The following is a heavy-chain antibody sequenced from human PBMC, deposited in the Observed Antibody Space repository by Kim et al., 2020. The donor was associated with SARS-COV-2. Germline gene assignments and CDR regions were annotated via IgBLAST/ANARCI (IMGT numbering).Heavy chain of an antibody. D-gene: IGHD3-22*01. CDR2: INHSGST. CDR1: GGSFSGYY. Sequence: SETLSLTCAVYGGSFSGYYWSWIRQPPGKGLEWIGEINHSGSTNYNPSLKSRVTISVDTSKNQFSLKLSSVTAADTAVYYCARGFIDSSGSRLYYYYYGMDVWGQGTTVTVSS. CDR3: ARGFIDSSGSRLYYYYYGMDV. V-gene: IGHV4-34*01. J-gene: IGHJ6*02.